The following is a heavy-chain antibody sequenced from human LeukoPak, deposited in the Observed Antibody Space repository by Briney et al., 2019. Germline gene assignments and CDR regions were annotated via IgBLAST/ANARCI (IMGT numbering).Heavy chain of an antibody. CDR1: GYTFINYG. CDR2: ISAYNGNT. CDR3: AAGPNYFDY. D-gene: IGHD1-7*01. Sequence: GASVKVSCKTSGYTFINYGIAWVRQALGQGLEWMGWISAYNGNTLYSEKVQGRLTMTTDTSTRTAYMDLTSLTSADTGVYFCAAGPNYFDYWGQGTLVTVSS. J-gene: IGHJ4*02. V-gene: IGHV1-18*01.